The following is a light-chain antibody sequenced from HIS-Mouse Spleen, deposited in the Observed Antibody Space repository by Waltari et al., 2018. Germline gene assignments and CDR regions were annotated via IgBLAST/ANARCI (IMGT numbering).Light chain of an antibody. CDR2: GAS. J-gene: IGKJ2*01. Sequence: EIVLTQSPGTLSLSPGERATLSCRASQIVSSSYLAWYQQKPAQAPRLLICGASSRATGIPDRFSGSGSGTDFTLTISRLEPEDFAVYYCQQYGSSPTFGQGTRLEIK. V-gene: IGKV3-20*01. CDR3: QQYGSSPT. CDR1: QIVSSSY.